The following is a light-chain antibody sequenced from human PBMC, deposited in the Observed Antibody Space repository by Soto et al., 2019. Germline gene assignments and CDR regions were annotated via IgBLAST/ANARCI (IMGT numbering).Light chain of an antibody. CDR2: EVS. J-gene: IGLJ1*01. CDR3: CSYAVTFYV. CDR1: SSDIGNYDF. Sequence: QSVLTQPASVSGSPGQSITISCTGTSSDIGNYDFVSWYQQVPGTAPKAMIYEVSSRPSGVSNRFSGSKSGNTASLTISGLQAEDEAYYYCCSYAVTFYVFGTGTKVTVL. V-gene: IGLV2-23*02.